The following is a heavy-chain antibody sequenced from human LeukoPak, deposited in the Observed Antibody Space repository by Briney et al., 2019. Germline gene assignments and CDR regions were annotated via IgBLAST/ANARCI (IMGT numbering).Heavy chain of an antibody. V-gene: IGHV5-51*01. CDR3: ARQRGGSYSWGAFDI. D-gene: IGHD1-26*01. J-gene: IGHJ3*02. CDR1: GYSFTSYW. Sequence: GESLKISCKGSGYSFTSYWIGWVRQMPGKGLEWMGIIYPGDSDTRYSPSFQGQVTISADKSITTAYLQWSSLKASDTAMYYCARQRGGSYSWGAFDIWGQGTMVTVSS. CDR2: IYPGDSDT.